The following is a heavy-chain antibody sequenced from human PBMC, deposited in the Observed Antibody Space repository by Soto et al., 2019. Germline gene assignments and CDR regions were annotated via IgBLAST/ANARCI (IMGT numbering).Heavy chain of an antibody. Sequence: PGESLKISCAASGFTFSTHSMNWVRQAPGKGLEWVSYISSGSNTIYYADSVKGRFTISRDNAKSSLYLQMNSLRVEDTALYFCARVVGGRFYWGQGTLVTVSS. J-gene: IGHJ4*02. CDR3: ARVVGGRFY. D-gene: IGHD2-21*01. CDR1: GFTFSTHS. V-gene: IGHV3-48*01. CDR2: ISSGSNTI.